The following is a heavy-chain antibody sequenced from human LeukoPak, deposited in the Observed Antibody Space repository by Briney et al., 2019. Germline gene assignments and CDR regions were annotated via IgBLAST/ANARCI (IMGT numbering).Heavy chain of an antibody. V-gene: IGHV3-11*01. Sequence: GGSLRLSCAASGFSFSDHYMSWIRQAPGKGLEWVSYMSSSDNPIYYAHSVKGRFTISRDNAKNSLYLQMNNLRAEDTAVYYCARDRVGSSTSCYDYWGQGTLVTVSS. CDR2: MSSSDNPI. CDR1: GFSFSDHY. J-gene: IGHJ4*02. CDR3: ARDRVGSSTSCYDY. D-gene: IGHD2-2*01.